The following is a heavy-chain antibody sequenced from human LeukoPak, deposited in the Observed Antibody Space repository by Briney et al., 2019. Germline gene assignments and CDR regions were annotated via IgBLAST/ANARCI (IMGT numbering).Heavy chain of an antibody. CDR2: INEDGSIT. D-gene: IGHD6-13*01. V-gene: IGHV3-74*01. CDR1: GFTFRTYW. Sequence: GGSLRLSCAVSGFTFRTYWMHWVRQVPGKGLVWVSRINEDGSITNYADSVTGRFRISRDNAENTLYLQMNSLRAEDTAVYYCAKMAGSSWHYFDYWGQGTLVTVSS. CDR3: AKMAGSSWHYFDY. J-gene: IGHJ4*02.